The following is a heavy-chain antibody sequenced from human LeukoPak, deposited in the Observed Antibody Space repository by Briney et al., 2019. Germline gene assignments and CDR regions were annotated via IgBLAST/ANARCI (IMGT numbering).Heavy chain of an antibody. CDR3: ARVDYDILTGYAYYFDY. V-gene: IGHV4-59*01. J-gene: IGHJ4*02. D-gene: IGHD3-9*01. CDR2: IYYSGST. Sequence: PSETLSLTCTVSGGSISSYYWSWIRQPPGKGLEWIGCIYYSGSTNYNPSLKSRVTISVDTSKNQFSLKLSSVTAADTAVYYCARVDYDILTGYAYYFDYWGQGTLVTVSS. CDR1: GGSISSYY.